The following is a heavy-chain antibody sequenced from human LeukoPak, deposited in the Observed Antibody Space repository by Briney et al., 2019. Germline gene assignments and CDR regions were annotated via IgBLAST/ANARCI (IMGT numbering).Heavy chain of an antibody. Sequence: PGGSLRLSCAASGFTFSDYYMSWIRQAPGKGLEWVSYISSSGSTIYYADSVKGRFTISRDNAKNSLYLQMNSLRAEDTALYYCAKGVTSSVTPAYDFWGQGTLVTVSS. V-gene: IGHV3-11*04. CDR2: ISSSGSTI. J-gene: IGHJ4*02. CDR1: GFTFSDYY. CDR3: AKGVTSSVTPAYDF. D-gene: IGHD4-17*01.